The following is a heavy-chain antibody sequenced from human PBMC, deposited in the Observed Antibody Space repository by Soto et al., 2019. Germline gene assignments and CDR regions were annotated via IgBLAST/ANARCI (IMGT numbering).Heavy chain of an antibody. Sequence: GGSLRLSCAASGFTFSNAWMSWVRQAPGKGLEWVGRIKSKTDGGTTDYAAPVKGRFTISRDDSKNTLYLQMNSLKTEDTAVYYCTTDRGDSGYDTPIDYWGQGTLVTVSS. CDR2: IKSKTDGGTT. CDR1: GFTFSNAW. CDR3: TTDRGDSGYDTPIDY. D-gene: IGHD5-12*01. J-gene: IGHJ4*02. V-gene: IGHV3-15*01.